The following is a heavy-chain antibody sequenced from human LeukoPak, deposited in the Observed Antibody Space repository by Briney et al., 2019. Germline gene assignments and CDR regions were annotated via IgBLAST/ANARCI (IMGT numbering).Heavy chain of an antibody. CDR3: ARDAGDAELDYFDY. CDR1: GYTFTGYY. Sequence: ASVKVSCKASGYTFTGYYIHWVRQAPGQGLEWMGWINPNSGGTNYAQKFQGRVTMTRDTSISTAYMELSRLRSGDSAVYYCARDAGDAELDYFDYWGQRTLVTVSS. V-gene: IGHV1-2*02. J-gene: IGHJ4*02. CDR2: INPNSGGT.